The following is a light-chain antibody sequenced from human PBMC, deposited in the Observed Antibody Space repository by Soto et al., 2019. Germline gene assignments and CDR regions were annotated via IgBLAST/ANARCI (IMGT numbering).Light chain of an antibody. J-gene: IGKJ1*01. CDR2: EVS. Sequence: DLVMTQTPLSLSVTTGQPASISCKSSQSLLYSDGKTYLSWYLQKPGQPPQLLIYEVSNRFSGVPGRFSGSGSRTDFTLRISRVEAEDVGVYYCMQTVQLPGTFGQGTKVEIK. CDR1: QSLLYSDGKTY. V-gene: IGKV2D-29*01. CDR3: MQTVQLPGT.